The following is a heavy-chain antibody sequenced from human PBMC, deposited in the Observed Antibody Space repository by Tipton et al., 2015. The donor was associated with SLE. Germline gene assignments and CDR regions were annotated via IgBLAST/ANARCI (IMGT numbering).Heavy chain of an antibody. Sequence: QLVQSGGGLIQPGGSLRLSCAASGFTVSASYMSWVRQAPGKGLMWVSRIDSDGTITNYADTVKGRFTISRDNAKDTLYVQMNSLRAEDTAVYYCARIHYNGSGSGDYWGQGTLVTVSS. J-gene: IGHJ4*02. CDR2: IDSDGTIT. V-gene: IGHV3-74*02. CDR3: ARIHYNGSGSGDY. CDR1: GFTVSASY. D-gene: IGHD3-10*01.